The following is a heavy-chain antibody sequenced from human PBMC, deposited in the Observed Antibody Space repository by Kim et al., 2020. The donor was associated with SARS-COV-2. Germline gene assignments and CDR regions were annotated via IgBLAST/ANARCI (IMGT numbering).Heavy chain of an antibody. Sequence: KFQGRVTITAEKSTSTAYMELSSLRSEDTAVYYCARGRYCGGDCFEYFQHWGQGTLVTVSS. D-gene: IGHD2-21*02. V-gene: IGHV1-69*04. CDR3: ARGRYCGGDCFEYFQH. J-gene: IGHJ1*01.